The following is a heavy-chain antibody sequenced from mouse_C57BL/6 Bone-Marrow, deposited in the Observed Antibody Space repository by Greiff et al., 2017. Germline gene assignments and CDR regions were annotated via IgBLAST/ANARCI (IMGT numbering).Heavy chain of an antibody. D-gene: IGHD1-1*01. CDR3: ARRRAITTAFDV. J-gene: IGHJ1*03. V-gene: IGHV1-78*01. CDR2: IYPRDGST. Sequence: VQLMESDAELVKPGASVKISCKVSGYTFTDHTIHWMKQRPEQGLEWIGYIYPRDGSTTYNEKFKGKATLTADKSSSTAYMQLNSLTSEDSAVYFCARRRAITTAFDVWGTGTTVTVSA. CDR1: GYTFTDHT.